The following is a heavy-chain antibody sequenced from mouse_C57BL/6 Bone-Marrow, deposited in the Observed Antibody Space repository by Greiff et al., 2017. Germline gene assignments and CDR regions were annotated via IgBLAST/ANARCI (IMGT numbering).Heavy chain of an antibody. Sequence: QVQLQQPGAELVRPGTSVKLSCKASGYTFTSYWMHWVKQRPGQGLEWLGVIDPSDSYTNYNQKFKGKATLTVDTSSSTAYMQRSSLTSEDSAVYYCAVSKDFDYWGQGTTLTVSS. V-gene: IGHV1-59*01. CDR3: AVSKDFDY. J-gene: IGHJ2*01. CDR1: GYTFTSYW. CDR2: IDPSDSYT.